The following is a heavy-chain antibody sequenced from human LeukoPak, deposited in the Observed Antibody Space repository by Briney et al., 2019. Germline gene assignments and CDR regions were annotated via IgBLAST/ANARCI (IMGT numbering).Heavy chain of an antibody. CDR3: ARARPYYYDSSGYYILGAFDI. D-gene: IGHD3-22*01. J-gene: IGHJ3*02. Sequence: GGSLRLSCAASGLTFSSYAMHWVRQAPGKGLEWVAVISYDGSNKYYADSVKGRFTISRDNSKNTLYLQMNSLRAEDTAVYYCARARPYYYDSSGYYILGAFDIWGRGTMVTVSS. V-gene: IGHV3-30-3*01. CDR1: GLTFSSYA. CDR2: ISYDGSNK.